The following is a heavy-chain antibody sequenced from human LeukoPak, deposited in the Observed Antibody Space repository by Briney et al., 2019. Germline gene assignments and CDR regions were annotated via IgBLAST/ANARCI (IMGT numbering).Heavy chain of an antibody. CDR2: INPSGGST. Sequence: GASVKVSCKASGYTFTSYYMHWVRQAPGQGLEWMGIINPSGGSTSYAQKFQGRVTMTRDTSTSTVYMELSSLRSEDTAVYYCAIVAPAGRPIGWFDPWGQGTLVTVSS. CDR1: GYTFTSYY. J-gene: IGHJ5*02. CDR3: AIVAPAGRPIGWFDP. V-gene: IGHV1-46*03. D-gene: IGHD2-2*01.